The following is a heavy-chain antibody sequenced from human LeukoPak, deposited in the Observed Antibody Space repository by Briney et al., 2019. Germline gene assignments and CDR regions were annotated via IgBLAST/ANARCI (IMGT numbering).Heavy chain of an antibody. CDR1: GFTVSSNY. J-gene: IGHJ4*02. CDR2: IYGDGST. D-gene: IGHD3-3*01. Sequence: PGGSLRLSCAAPGFTVSSNYMSWVRQAPGKGLEWVSVIYGDGSTFYADSVKGRFTISRDNSKNTPYLQMNSLRAEDTAVYYCAKDGKRFLEWLLYQYYFDYWGQGTLVTVSS. CDR3: AKDGKRFLEWLLYQYYFDY. V-gene: IGHV3-53*01.